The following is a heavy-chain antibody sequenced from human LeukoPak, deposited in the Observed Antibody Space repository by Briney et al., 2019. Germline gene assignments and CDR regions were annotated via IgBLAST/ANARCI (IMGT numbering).Heavy chain of an antibody. J-gene: IGHJ6*03. Sequence: GGSLRLSCAASGFIFSSYAMSWVRQAPGKGLEWVSYGGSGGSTYYADSVKGRFTVSRDNSKSTLYLQMNSLTAEDTAVYYCAKMRGQYYHSYNMGGWGKGTTVTVSS. CDR1: GFIFSSYA. V-gene: IGHV3-23*01. CDR3: AKMRGQYYHSYNMGG. CDR2: GGSGGST.